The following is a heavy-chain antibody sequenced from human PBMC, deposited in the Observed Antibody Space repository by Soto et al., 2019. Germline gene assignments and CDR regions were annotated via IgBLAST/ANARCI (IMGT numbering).Heavy chain of an antibody. V-gene: IGHV3-23*01. CDR1: GFTFSRFA. J-gene: IGHJ4*02. CDR3: ARDLSGTIDY. CDR2: ISGSGRTT. D-gene: IGHD1-7*01. Sequence: ESGGGLGQPGGSLRLSCAGSGFTFSRFAMSWVRQVPGKGLEWVSAISGSGRTTYYADSVKGRFTVSRDNSQNTLFLQMNSLRAEDTAVYYCARDLSGTIDYWGQGALVTVSS.